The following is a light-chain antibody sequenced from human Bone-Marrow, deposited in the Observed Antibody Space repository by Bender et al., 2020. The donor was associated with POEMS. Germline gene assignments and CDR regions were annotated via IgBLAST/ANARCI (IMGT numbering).Light chain of an antibody. J-gene: IGLJ2*01. Sequence: QSALTQPASVSGSPGQSITISCTGTSSDVGGYNYVSWYQQHPGKAPKLMIYEVSKRPSGVSNRFSGSKSGNTASLTISGLQAEDEADYYCCSYAGSSTWLFGGGTKLTVL. CDR1: SSDVGGYNY. CDR3: CSYAGSSTWL. V-gene: IGLV2-23*02. CDR2: EVS.